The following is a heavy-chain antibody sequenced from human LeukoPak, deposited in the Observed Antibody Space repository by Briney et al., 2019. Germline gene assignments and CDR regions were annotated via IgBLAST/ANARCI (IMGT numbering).Heavy chain of an antibody. D-gene: IGHD3-10*01. V-gene: IGHV4-39*07. CDR2: IYYSGST. CDR1: GGSISSSSYY. Sequence: SETLSLTCTVSGGSISSSSYYWGWIRQPPGKGLEWIGSIYYSGSTYYNPSLKSRVTISVDTSKNQFSLKLSSVTAADTAVYYCASRVGGITMVRGVITVFDYWGQGTLVTVSS. CDR3: ASRVGGITMVRGVITVFDY. J-gene: IGHJ4*02.